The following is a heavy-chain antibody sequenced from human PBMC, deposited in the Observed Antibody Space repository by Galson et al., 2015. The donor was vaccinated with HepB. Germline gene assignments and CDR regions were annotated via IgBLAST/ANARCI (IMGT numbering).Heavy chain of an antibody. V-gene: IGHV3-23*01. CDR3: AQVWGSYGDHFDY. Sequence: SLRLSCAASGFTFSNYAMSWVRQAPGKGLVWVSTISGSGSTAHYADSVKGRFTISRDNSKSTLYLQMNSPRAEDTAVYYCAQVWGSYGDHFDYWGQGTQVTVSS. CDR1: GFTFSNYA. CDR2: ISGSGSTA. D-gene: IGHD3-16*01. J-gene: IGHJ4*02.